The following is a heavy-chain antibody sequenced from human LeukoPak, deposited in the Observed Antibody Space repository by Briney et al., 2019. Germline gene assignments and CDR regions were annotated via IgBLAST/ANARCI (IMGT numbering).Heavy chain of an antibody. CDR3: ARGVVAATDY. CDR2: ISYDGSNK. CDR1: GFTFSSYG. J-gene: IGHJ4*02. V-gene: IGHV3-30*03. D-gene: IGHD2-15*01. Sequence: QPGRSLRLSCAASGFTFSSYGMHWVRQAPGKGLEWVAVISYDGSNKYYADSVKGRFTISRDNAKNSLYLQMNSLRAEDTAVYYCARGVVAATDYWGQGTLVTVSS.